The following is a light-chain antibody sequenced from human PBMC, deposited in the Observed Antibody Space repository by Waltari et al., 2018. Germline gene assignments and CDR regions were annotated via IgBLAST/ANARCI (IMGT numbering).Light chain of an antibody. V-gene: IGLV2-14*03. Sequence: QSALTQPASVSGSPGQSITTSCSRTGSAVGGYNYVSWYQQHPGKATKVIIYDVTNRPSGVSDRFSGSKSGNMASLTISGLQAEDEADYYCSSYTTTRVIFGGGTKVTVL. CDR1: GSAVGGYNY. CDR2: DVT. CDR3: SSYTTTRVI. J-gene: IGLJ2*01.